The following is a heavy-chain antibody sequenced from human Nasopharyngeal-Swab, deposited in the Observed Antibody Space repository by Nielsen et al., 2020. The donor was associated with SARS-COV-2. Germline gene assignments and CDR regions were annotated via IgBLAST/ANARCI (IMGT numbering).Heavy chain of an antibody. CDR2: TYYRSKWYN. CDR3: AREWGSSWHY. V-gene: IGHV6-1*01. Sequence: WIRQSPSRGLEWLGRTYYRSKWYNDYAVSVKSRITINPDTPKNQFSLQLNSVTPQDTAVYYCAREWGSSWHYWGQGTLVTVSS. J-gene: IGHJ4*02. D-gene: IGHD6-13*01.